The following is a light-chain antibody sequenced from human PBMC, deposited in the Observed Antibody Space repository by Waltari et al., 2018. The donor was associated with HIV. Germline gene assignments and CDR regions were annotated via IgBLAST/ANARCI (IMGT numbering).Light chain of an antibody. V-gene: IGKV3-15*01. J-gene: IGKJ1*01. CDR2: DAS. CDR3: QQYHNWPPWT. CDR1: QSISNN. Sequence: EIIMTQSPATLSVSPGERATLSCRASQSISNNLAWYQQEPGQAPKLLIYDASTRATGVPARFSGSGSGTLFTLTISSLQSGDFAVYYCQQYHNWPPWTFGQGTKVELK.